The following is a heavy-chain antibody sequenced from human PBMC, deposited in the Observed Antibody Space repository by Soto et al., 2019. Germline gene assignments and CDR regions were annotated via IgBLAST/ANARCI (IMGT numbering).Heavy chain of an antibody. CDR3: AGGSGWISDT. Sequence: EVQLVGSGGGLVQPGGSLRLSCAASGFTFSPYWMSWVRQAPGKGLEWVAIIKDDGGDELYLEAVRGRFTISRDNAKKSLYLAMDSLRVEDTAVYYCAGGSGWISDTWGQGTLVTVSS. J-gene: IGHJ5*02. D-gene: IGHD6-19*01. V-gene: IGHV3-7*05. CDR1: GFTFSPYW. CDR2: IKDDGGDE.